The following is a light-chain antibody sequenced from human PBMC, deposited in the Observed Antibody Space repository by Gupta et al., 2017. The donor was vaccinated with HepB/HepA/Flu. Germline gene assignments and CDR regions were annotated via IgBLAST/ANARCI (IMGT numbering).Light chain of an antibody. CDR2: STN. Sequence: QTGVTQEPSLSVSPGGTVTLTCGLRSGSVSTDYYPTWCQQNPGQAPRTGIYSTNSRSSGVPDRFSGSMLGNTAALTLTGAQADDEADYYCVLYTGRDSVVFGGGTKLTVL. V-gene: IGLV8-61*01. J-gene: IGLJ3*02. CDR1: SGSVSTDYY. CDR3: VLYTGRDSVV.